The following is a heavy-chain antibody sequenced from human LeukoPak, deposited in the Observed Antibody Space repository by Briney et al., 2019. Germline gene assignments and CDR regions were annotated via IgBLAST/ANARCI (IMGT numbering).Heavy chain of an antibody. CDR3: ARARDDYYYMDV. CDR2: ISWNSGSI. CDR1: GFTFDDYA. J-gene: IGHJ6*03. V-gene: IGHV3-9*01. D-gene: IGHD3-10*01. Sequence: GRSLRLSCAASGFTFDDYAMHWVRQAPGKGLEWVSGISWNSGSIGYADSVKGRFTISRDNAKNSLYLQMNSLRAEDTALYYCARARDDYYYMDVWGKGTTVTISS.